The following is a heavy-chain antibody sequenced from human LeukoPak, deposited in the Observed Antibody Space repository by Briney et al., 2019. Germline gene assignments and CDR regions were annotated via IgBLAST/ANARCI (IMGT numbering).Heavy chain of an antibody. V-gene: IGHV4-38-2*02. CDR1: GYSISSGYY. CDR3: ARDPYYPSAPTPRDIRIFGVVPPGDYMDV. J-gene: IGHJ6*03. Sequence: SETLSLTCTVSGYSISSGYYWGWSRPPPGKGLEWIGKIYHSGSTYYNPSLKSRVTISVHTSKNQFSLKLSSVPAADTAVYYCARDPYYPSAPTPRDIRIFGVVPPGDYMDVWGKGTTVTVSS. D-gene: IGHD3-3*01. CDR2: IYHSGST.